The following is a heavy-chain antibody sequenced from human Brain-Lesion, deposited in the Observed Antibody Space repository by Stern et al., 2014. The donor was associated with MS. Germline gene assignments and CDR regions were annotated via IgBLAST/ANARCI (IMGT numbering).Heavy chain of an antibody. Sequence: VQLVESGPGLVKPSQTLSLSCTVSGGSISSGGYYWSWIRQPAGKGLEWIGRIFNSGSTSYNPPPQSRVTISNDTSKKHFSLGLNSMTAADTAVYYCARGRVVPGFQYYATDVWGQGTTVIVSS. V-gene: IGHV4-61*02. CDR3: ARGRVVPGFQYYATDV. CDR2: IFNSGST. D-gene: IGHD2-2*01. CDR1: GGSISSGGYY. J-gene: IGHJ6*02.